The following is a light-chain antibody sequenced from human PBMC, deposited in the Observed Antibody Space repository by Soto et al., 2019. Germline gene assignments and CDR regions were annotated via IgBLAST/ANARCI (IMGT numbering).Light chain of an antibody. J-gene: IGKJ4*01. V-gene: IGKV3-15*01. CDR2: GAS. Sequence: VMTQAPATLSVSPGEGATLSCRASQTVNNNVAWYQLKDGQVPRLLIYGASTRATDIPARFSGSGSGTEFTLTISSLQPEDFGTYYCQQSYTSPVTFGGGTKVDIK. CDR3: QQSYTSPVT. CDR1: QTVNNN.